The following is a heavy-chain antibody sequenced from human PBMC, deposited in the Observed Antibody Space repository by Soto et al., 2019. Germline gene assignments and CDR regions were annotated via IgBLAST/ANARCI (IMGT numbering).Heavy chain of an antibody. CDR2: ISTYNGDT. J-gene: IGHJ6*02. V-gene: IGHV1-18*01. D-gene: IGHD5-12*01. CDR1: CYTFTRSG. Sequence: ASVKVSCKASCYTFTRSGISWVRQAPGQGLEWMGWISTYNGDTNYAQTFQGRVTMTTDTSTSTVHMEVRSLRSDDTAVYYCAREGVAPYYYYGMDVWGQGTLVTVSS. CDR3: AREGVAPYYYYGMDV.